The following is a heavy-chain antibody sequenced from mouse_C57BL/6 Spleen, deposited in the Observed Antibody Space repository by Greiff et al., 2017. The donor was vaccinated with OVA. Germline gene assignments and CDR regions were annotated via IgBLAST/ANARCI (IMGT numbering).Heavy chain of an antibody. D-gene: IGHD2-4*01. Sequence: QVQLKQSGPELVKPGASVKISCKASGYAFSSSWMNWVKQRPGKGLEWIGRIYPGDGDTNYNGKFKGKATLTADKSSSTAYMQLSSLTSEDSAVYFCARGSDYDMDYWGQGTSVTVSS. J-gene: IGHJ4*01. CDR3: ARGSDYDMDY. CDR1: GYAFSSSW. CDR2: IYPGDGDT. V-gene: IGHV1-82*01.